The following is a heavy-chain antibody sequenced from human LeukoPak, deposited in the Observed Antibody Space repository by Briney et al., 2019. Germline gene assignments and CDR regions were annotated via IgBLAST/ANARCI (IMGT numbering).Heavy chain of an antibody. Sequence: PGGSLRLSCTASGFTLGDYAMSWFRRAPGKGREGVGFIRSKAYGGTTEYAASVKGRFTISRDDSKSIAYLQMNSLKTEDTAVYYCTRVRIVVVVAATPVWDYWGQGTLVTVSS. V-gene: IGHV3-49*03. CDR3: TRVRIVVVVAATPVWDY. CDR2: IRSKAYGGTT. CDR1: GFTLGDYA. D-gene: IGHD2-15*01. J-gene: IGHJ4*02.